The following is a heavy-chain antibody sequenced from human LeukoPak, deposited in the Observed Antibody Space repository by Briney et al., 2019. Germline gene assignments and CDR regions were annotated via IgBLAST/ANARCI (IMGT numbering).Heavy chain of an antibody. Sequence: GASVKVSCKTSGYTFTGYYMHWVRQAPGQGLEWMGWINPNSGGTNYAQKFQGRVTMTRDTSISTAYMELSRLRSDDTAVYYCASIPKSYSSGWLSYWGQGTLVTVSS. CDR1: GYTFTGYY. J-gene: IGHJ4*02. CDR3: ASIPKSYSSGWLSY. D-gene: IGHD6-19*01. CDR2: INPNSGGT. V-gene: IGHV1-2*02.